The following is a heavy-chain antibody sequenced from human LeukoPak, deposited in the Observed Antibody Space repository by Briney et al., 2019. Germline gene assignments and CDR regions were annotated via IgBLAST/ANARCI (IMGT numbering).Heavy chain of an antibody. CDR1: GFTLSSYG. V-gene: IGHV3-30*18. Sequence: GGSLRLSCEASGFTLSSYGMHWVRHAPGKGLEWVAVISYDGSNKYYADSVKGRFTISRDNSKNTLYLQMNSLRAEDTAVYYCAKDTGYYYDSSGPDANFDYWGQGTLVTVSS. J-gene: IGHJ4*02. CDR3: AKDTGYYYDSSGPDANFDY. D-gene: IGHD3-22*01. CDR2: ISYDGSNK.